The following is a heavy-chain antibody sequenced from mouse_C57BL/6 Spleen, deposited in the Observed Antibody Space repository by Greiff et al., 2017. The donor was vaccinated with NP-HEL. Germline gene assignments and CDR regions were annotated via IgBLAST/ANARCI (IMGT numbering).Heavy chain of an antibody. Sequence: QVQLQQSGPELVKPGASVKISCKASGYAFSSSWMNWVKQRPGKGLEWIGRIYPGDGDTNYNGKFKGKATLTADKSSSTAYMQLSSLTSEDSAVYFCAGGPYYYGSSSPYWGQGTLVTVSA. CDR2: IYPGDGDT. V-gene: IGHV1-82*01. J-gene: IGHJ3*01. CDR3: AGGPYYYGSSSPY. D-gene: IGHD1-1*01. CDR1: GYAFSSSW.